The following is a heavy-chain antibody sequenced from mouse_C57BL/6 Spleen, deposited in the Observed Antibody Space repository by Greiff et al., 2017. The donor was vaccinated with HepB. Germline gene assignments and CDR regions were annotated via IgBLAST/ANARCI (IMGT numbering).Heavy chain of an antibody. CDR2: ISSGGSYT. Sequence: EVHLVESGGDLVKPGGSLKLSCAASGFTFSSYGMSWVRQTPDKRLEWVATISSGGSYTYYPDSVKGRFTISRDNAKNTLYLQMSSLKSEDTAMYYCARHDGNYPYAMDYWGQGTSVTVSS. J-gene: IGHJ4*01. V-gene: IGHV5-6*01. CDR3: ARHDGNYPYAMDY. CDR1: GFTFSSYG. D-gene: IGHD2-1*01.